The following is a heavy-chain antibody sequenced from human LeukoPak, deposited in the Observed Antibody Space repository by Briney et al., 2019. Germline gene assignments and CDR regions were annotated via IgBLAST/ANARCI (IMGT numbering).Heavy chain of an antibody. CDR3: ATDSSGWSYGMDV. CDR2: IYYSGST. Sequence: SETLSLTCTVSGGSISSYYWSWIRQPPGKGLKWIRYIYYSGSTNYNPSLKSRVTISVDTSKNQFSLKLSSVTAADTAVYYCATDSSGWSYGMDVWGQGTTVTVSS. D-gene: IGHD6-19*01. J-gene: IGHJ6*02. CDR1: GGSISSYY. V-gene: IGHV4-59*08.